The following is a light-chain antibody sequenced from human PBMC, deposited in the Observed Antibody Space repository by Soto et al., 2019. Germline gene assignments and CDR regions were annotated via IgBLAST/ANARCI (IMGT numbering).Light chain of an antibody. CDR1: SSDIGGYNY. V-gene: IGLV2-14*01. Sequence: QSVLTQPASVSGSPGQSITISCTGTSSDIGGYNYVSWYQQHPGEAPELMIYEVSNRPSGVSLRFSGSKSGNTASLTISGLQAEDEADYYCGSYTSSSTLVFGTGTKLTVL. J-gene: IGLJ1*01. CDR3: GSYTSSSTLV. CDR2: EVS.